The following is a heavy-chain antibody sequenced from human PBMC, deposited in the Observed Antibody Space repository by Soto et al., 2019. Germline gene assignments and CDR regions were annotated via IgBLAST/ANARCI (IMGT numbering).Heavy chain of an antibody. V-gene: IGHV4-34*01. CDR2: INHSGST. D-gene: IGHD6-6*01. CDR3: ARAASSSSRIFDY. CDR1: CGSFSGYY. J-gene: IGHJ4*02. Sequence: SETLSLTCAVYCGSFSGYYWSWIRQPPGKGLEWIGEINHSGSTNYNPSLKSRVTISVDTSKNQFSLKLSSVTAADTAVYYCARAASSSSRIFDYWGQGTLVTVSS.